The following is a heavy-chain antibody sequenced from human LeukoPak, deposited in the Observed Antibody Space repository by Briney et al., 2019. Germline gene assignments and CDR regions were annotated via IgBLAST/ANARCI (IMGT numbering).Heavy chain of an antibody. D-gene: IGHD3-10*01. CDR2: IYYSGST. CDR3: ARDGAGGSDWYFDL. J-gene: IGHJ2*01. Sequence: SQTLSLTCTVSGGSISSGDYYWSWIRQPPGRGLEWIGYIYYSGSTYYNPSLKSRVTISVDTSKNQFSLKLSSVTAADTAVYYCARDGAGGSDWYFDLWGRGTLVTVSS. V-gene: IGHV4-30-4*01. CDR1: GGSISSGDYY.